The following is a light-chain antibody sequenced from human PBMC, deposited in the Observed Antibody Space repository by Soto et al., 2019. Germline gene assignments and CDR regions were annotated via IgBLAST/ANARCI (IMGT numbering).Light chain of an antibody. J-gene: IGLJ3*02. CDR3: SSSDGSYHYLV. V-gene: IGLV2-8*01. Sequence: QSALTQPPSASGSPGQSVTISCTGTSSDIGGYNSVSWYQQHPGKAPRLMIYDVNKRPSGVPDRFSGSKSGYTASLTVSGLQTEDEAFYYCSSSDGSYHYLVFGGGTKLTVL. CDR1: SSDIGGYNS. CDR2: DVN.